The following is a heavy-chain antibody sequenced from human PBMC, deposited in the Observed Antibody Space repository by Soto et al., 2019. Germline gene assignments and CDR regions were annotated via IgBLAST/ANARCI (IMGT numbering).Heavy chain of an antibody. V-gene: IGHV4-30-4*01. J-gene: IGHJ1*01. CDR1: GGSISSGDYY. CDR2: IYYSGST. Sequence: QVQLQESGPGLVKPSQTLSLTCTVSGGSISSGDYYWSWIRQPPGKGLEWIGYIYYSGSTYYNPSLKSRVTISVDTSKNQFSRKLSSVTAADTAVYYCARASTDYYDSSGYYYVSEYFQHWGQGTLVTVSS. D-gene: IGHD3-22*01. CDR3: ARASTDYYDSSGYYYVSEYFQH.